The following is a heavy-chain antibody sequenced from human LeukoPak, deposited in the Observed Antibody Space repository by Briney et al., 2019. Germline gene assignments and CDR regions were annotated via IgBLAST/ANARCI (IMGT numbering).Heavy chain of an antibody. Sequence: QTLPLTCAISRVSLSSHSVGWNWVTQSPWAGLEWEGKRDYMSKWYNHYSVSVKSRLTINPDTSKNQFSLQLSSVPPEETAVYYCARDHGYGGTFDFWGQGTLVTVSS. D-gene: IGHD4-23*01. J-gene: IGHJ4*02. CDR1: RVSLSSHSVG. CDR2: RDYMSKWYN. V-gene: IGHV6-1*01. CDR3: ARDHGYGGTFDF.